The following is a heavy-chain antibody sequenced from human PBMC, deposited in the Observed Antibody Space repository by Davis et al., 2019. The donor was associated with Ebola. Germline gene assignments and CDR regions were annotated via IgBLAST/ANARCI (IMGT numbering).Heavy chain of an antibody. J-gene: IGHJ5*02. Sequence: WIRQPPGKGLEWIGSIYYSGSTYYNPSLKSRVTISVDTSKNQFSLKLSSVTAADTAVYYCARVNYDFWSGYANWFDPWGQGTLVTVSS. CDR2: IYYSGST. CDR3: ARVNYDFWSGYANWFDP. V-gene: IGHV4-39*07. D-gene: IGHD3-3*01.